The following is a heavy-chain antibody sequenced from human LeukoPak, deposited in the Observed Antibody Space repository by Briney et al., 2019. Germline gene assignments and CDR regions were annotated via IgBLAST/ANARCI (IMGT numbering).Heavy chain of an antibody. J-gene: IGHJ4*02. Sequence: SETLSFTCSVPGVSMSGYYWSWIRQPAGKGLEWIGRFNTRGITTYNSSLKTRVIISLDNSKNQFYLTLTSVTAADTAVYYCARGNYYGSASRGGFDYWGQGILVTVSA. CDR1: GVSMSGYY. CDR3: ARGNYYGSASRGGFDY. D-gene: IGHD3-10*01. V-gene: IGHV4-4*07. CDR2: FNTRGIT.